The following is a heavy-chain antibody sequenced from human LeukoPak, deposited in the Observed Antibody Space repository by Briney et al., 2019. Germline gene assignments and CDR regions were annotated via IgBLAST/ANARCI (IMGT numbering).Heavy chain of an antibody. J-gene: IGHJ4*02. CDR1: GGSFSGNY. D-gene: IGHD6-6*01. V-gene: IGHV4-34*01. CDR3: ARRIAARSKGILDY. CDR2: INHSGST. Sequence: NTSETLSLTCAVYGGSFSGNYWSWIRQPPGKGLEWIGEINHSGSTNYNPSLKSRVTISVDTSKNQFSLKLSSVTAADTAVYYCARRIAARSKGILDYWGQGTLVTVSS.